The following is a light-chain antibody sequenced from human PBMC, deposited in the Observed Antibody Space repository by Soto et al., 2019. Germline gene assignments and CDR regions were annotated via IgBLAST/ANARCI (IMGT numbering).Light chain of an antibody. Sequence: GASSDVGSYNFVSWYQQLPGKAPKLMIYEVSNRPSGVSNRFSGSKSGNTASLTISGLQAEDEADYYCSSYTTSSNYVFGSGTRSPS. CDR1: SSDVGSYNF. CDR2: EVS. CDR3: SSYTTSSNYV. V-gene: IGLV2-14*01. J-gene: IGLJ1*01.